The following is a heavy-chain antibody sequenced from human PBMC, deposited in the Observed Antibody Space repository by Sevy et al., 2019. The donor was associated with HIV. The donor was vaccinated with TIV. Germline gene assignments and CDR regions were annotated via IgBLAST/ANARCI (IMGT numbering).Heavy chain of an antibody. CDR2: IWYDGSNK. D-gene: IGHD3-10*01. CDR1: GFTFSSYG. Sequence: GGSLRLSCAASGFTFSSYGMHWVRQAPGKGLEWVAVIWYDGSNKYYADSVKGRFTISRDNSKNTLYRQMNSLRAEDTAVYYCAREAHYGSGSYYYYYYGMDVWGQGTTVTVSS. CDR3: AREAHYGSGSYYYYYYGMDV. J-gene: IGHJ6*02. V-gene: IGHV3-33*01.